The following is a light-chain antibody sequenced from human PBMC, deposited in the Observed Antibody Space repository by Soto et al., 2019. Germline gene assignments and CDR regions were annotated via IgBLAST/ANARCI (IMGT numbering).Light chain of an antibody. CDR2: DAS. CDR3: QQSLNLPPT. Sequence: DIQMTQSPSSLSASVGDRVTITCQASQDIDNYLSWYQKKPGEAPKLLIYDASNLQTGVPPRFSGSGSGTDFTFTISSLQHEDIATYYCQQSLNLPPTFGQGTKVEIK. J-gene: IGKJ1*01. V-gene: IGKV1-33*01. CDR1: QDIDNY.